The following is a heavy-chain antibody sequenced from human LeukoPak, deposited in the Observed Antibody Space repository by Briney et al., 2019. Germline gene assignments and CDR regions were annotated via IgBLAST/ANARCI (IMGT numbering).Heavy chain of an antibody. CDR1: GGTFSSYA. J-gene: IGHJ4*02. CDR2: IIPIFGTA. V-gene: IGHV1-69*01. Sequence: SVKVSCKASGGTFSSYAISWVRQAPGQGLEWMGGIIPIFGTANYAQKFQGRVTITADESTSTAYMELSSLRSEDTAVYYCARGSLRIRYSYGPESGYYFDYWGQGTLVTVSS. D-gene: IGHD5-18*01. CDR3: ARGSLRIRYSYGPESGYYFDY.